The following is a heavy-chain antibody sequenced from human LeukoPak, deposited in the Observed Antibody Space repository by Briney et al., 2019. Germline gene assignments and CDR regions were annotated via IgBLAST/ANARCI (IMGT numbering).Heavy chain of an antibody. CDR2: ISAYNGNT. V-gene: IGHV1-18*01. CDR3: ARDRGSSRGSRMGVATYVKDY. Sequence: GASVKVSCKASGYTFTSYGISWVRQAPGQGLEWMGWISAYNGNTNYAQKLQGRVTMTTDTSTSTAYMELRSLRSDDTAVYYCARDRGSSRGSRMGVATYVKDYWGQGTLVTVSS. D-gene: IGHD5-12*01. J-gene: IGHJ4*02. CDR1: GYTFTSYG.